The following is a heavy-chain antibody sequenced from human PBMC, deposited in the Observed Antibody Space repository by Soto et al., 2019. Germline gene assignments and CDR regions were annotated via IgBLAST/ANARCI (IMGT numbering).Heavy chain of an antibody. J-gene: IGHJ2*01. CDR1: GYSFSNYG. Sequence: QDQVVQSGAEVKKPGASITVSCKASGYSFSNYGMSWVRQAPGQGLEWLGWISGSNGDTHHAQSFQGRVTMTADTSTNTAYMELRSLRSDDTAVYYCARCYCSVGSCFSCWHFDLWGRGSLVTVSS. D-gene: IGHD2-15*01. CDR3: ARCYCSVGSCFSCWHFDL. CDR2: ISGSNGDT. V-gene: IGHV1-18*01.